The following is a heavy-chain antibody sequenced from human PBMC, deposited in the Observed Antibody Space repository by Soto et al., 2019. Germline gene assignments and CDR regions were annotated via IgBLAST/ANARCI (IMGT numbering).Heavy chain of an antibody. J-gene: IGHJ5*02. CDR3: ARNRDYYDSSGYSLWFDP. V-gene: IGHV4-59*01. CDR2: IYYSGST. CDR1: GGSISSYY. D-gene: IGHD3-22*01. Sequence: SETLSLTCTVSGGSISSYYWSWIRQPPGKGLEWIGYIYYSGSTNYNPSLKSRVTISVDTSKNKFSLKLSSVTAAATAVYYCARNRDYYDSSGYSLWFDPWGQGTLVTVSS.